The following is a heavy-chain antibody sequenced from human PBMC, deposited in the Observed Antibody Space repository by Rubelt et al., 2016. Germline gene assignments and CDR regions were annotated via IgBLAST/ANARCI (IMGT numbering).Heavy chain of an antibody. J-gene: IGHJ4*02. Sequence: QLQLQESGPGLVKPSETLSLTCTVSGASISSSSYYWGWIRQPPGKGLEWIGIISYSGSTYYSPSLKSRVTISVDTSKNQFSLKLSSVTAADTAVYYCATTKVGTVYVPNWGQRTLVTVSS. CDR3: ATTKVGTVYVPN. CDR1: GASISSSSYY. CDR2: ISYSGST. D-gene: IGHD1-26*01. V-gene: IGHV4-39*01.